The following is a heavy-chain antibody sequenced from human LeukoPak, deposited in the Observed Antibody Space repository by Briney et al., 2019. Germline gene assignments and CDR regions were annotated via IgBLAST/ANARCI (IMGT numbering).Heavy chain of an antibody. V-gene: IGHV3-48*03. CDR1: GFTFSSYE. J-gene: IGHJ6*02. CDR2: ISSSGSTL. Sequence: GGSLRLSCAASGFTFSSYEMNWVRQAPGKGLEWVSYISSSGSTLYYADSVKGRFTISRDNAKNSLYLQMNSLRAEDTAVYYCARVSYYVSSGYSGMDVWGQGTTVTVSS. D-gene: IGHD3-22*01. CDR3: ARVSYYVSSGYSGMDV.